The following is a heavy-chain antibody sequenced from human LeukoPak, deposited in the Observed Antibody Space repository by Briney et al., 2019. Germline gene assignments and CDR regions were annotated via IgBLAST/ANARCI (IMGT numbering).Heavy chain of an antibody. CDR3: ARDFGSARWEPRAY. Sequence: PGGSLRLSCAASGFTFSSYWMHWVRQAPGKGLVWVSGINSDGSTTNYADSVKGRFTISRDNAKNTLYLQINSLRAEDTAVYYCARDFGSARWEPRAYWGQGTLVTVSS. V-gene: IGHV3-74*01. D-gene: IGHD3-3*01. CDR2: INSDGSTT. CDR1: GFTFSSYW. J-gene: IGHJ4*02.